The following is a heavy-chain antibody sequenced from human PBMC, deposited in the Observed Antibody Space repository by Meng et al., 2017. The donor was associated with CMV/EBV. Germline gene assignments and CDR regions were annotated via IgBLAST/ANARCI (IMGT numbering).Heavy chain of an antibody. CDR3: ARDSRGVSLEGNYDFWSGGYGMDV. V-gene: IGHV3-13*03. J-gene: IGHJ6*02. CDR1: GFTFSSYD. D-gene: IGHD3-3*01. Sequence: LSLTCAACGFTFSSYDMHWVRQATGKGLEWVSAIGTAGDTYYPGSVKGQFTISRENAKNSLYLQMNSLRAGDTAVYYCARDSRGVSLEGNYDFWSGGYGMDVWGQGTTVTVSS. CDR2: IGTAGDT.